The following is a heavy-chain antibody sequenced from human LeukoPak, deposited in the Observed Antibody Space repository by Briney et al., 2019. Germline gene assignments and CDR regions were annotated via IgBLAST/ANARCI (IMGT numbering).Heavy chain of an antibody. Sequence: PGGSPRLSCAASGFTFSSYAMHWVRQAPGKGLEWVAVISYDGSRKYYGDSVKGRFTISRDNSKNTLYLQLNSLRAEDTAVYFCAKYAYNWNAPDGFDMWGQGTMVIVSS. CDR2: ISYDGSRK. CDR1: GFTFSSYA. D-gene: IGHD1-1*01. V-gene: IGHV3-30*18. CDR3: AKYAYNWNAPDGFDM. J-gene: IGHJ3*02.